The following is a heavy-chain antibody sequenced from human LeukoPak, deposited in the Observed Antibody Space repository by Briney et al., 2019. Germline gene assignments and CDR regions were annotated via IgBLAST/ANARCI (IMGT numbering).Heavy chain of an antibody. V-gene: IGHV4-59*12. Sequence: PSETLSLTCTVSGDSISSYYWSWIRQPPGKGLEWIGYISYSGSTNYNPSLKSRVTISVDTSKNQFSLKLSSVTAADTAVYYCARPTDSSGYYDAFDIWGQGTMVTVSS. CDR3: ARPTDSSGYYDAFDI. CDR2: ISYSGST. CDR1: GDSISSYY. J-gene: IGHJ3*02. D-gene: IGHD3-22*01.